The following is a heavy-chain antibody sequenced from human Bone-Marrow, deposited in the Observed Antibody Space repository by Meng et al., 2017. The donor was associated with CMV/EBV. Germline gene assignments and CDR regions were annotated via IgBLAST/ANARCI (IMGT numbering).Heavy chain of an antibody. J-gene: IGHJ4*02. Sequence: SFSGYYWSWIRRAPGQGLEWIGEINHSGSTNYNPSLKSRVTISVDTSKNQFSLKLSSVTAADTAVCYCARLTYYYDSSGSTKGVFDYWGQGTLVTVSS. CDR2: INHSGST. V-gene: IGHV4-34*01. D-gene: IGHD3-22*01. CDR3: ARLTYYYDSSGSTKGVFDY. CDR1: SFSGYY.